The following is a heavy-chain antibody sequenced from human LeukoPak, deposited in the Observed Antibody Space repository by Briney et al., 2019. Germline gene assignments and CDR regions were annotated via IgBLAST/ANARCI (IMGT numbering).Heavy chain of an antibody. J-gene: IGHJ4*02. CDR3: ARASANPNWGSYYFDY. CDR2: IYHSGST. CDR1: GGSISSGGYY. V-gene: IGHV4-30-2*01. Sequence: SETLSLTCTVSGGSISSGGYYWSWIRQPPGKGLEWIGYIYHSGSTYYNPSLKSRVTISVDRSKNQFSLKLSSVTAADTAVYYCARASANPNWGSYYFDYWGQGTLVTVSS. D-gene: IGHD7-27*01.